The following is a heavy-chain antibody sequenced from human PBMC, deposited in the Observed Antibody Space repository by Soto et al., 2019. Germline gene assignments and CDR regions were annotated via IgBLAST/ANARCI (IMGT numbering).Heavy chain of an antibody. Sequence: GGSLRLSCAASGFTFSSYSMNWVRQAPGKGLEWVSSMTSGSTYIYYADSVKGRFTISRDNAKRSLYLQMNSLRAEDTAVYYCARDSTIFGVVIMTAFDVWGQGTMVTVS. CDR3: ARDSTIFGVVIMTAFDV. V-gene: IGHV3-21*01. CDR1: GFTFSSYS. J-gene: IGHJ3*01. CDR2: MTSGSTYI. D-gene: IGHD3-3*01.